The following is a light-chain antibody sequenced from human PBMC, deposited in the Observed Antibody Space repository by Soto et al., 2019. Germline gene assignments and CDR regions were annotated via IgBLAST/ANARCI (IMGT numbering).Light chain of an antibody. CDR1: GSNIGSNH. CDR2: DTN. Sequence: QSVLTQPPSVSAAAGQKVTISCSGRGSNIGSNHVSWFQKLPGTAPKGVIYDTNRRPSGIPGRFSASKSGTSATLAITGLQTDDEADYYCATWDTSLSAVVFGGGTKLIVL. J-gene: IGLJ3*02. V-gene: IGLV1-51*01. CDR3: ATWDTSLSAVV.